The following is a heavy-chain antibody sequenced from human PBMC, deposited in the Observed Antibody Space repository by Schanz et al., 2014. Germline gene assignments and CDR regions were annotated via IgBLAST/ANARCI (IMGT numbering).Heavy chain of an antibody. CDR2: INQDGSEN. CDR1: RFTFSSYW. CDR3: ARDLGLDV. J-gene: IGHJ6*02. Sequence: EVQLVESGGGLVQPGGSLRLSCAASRFTFSSYWMSWVRQAPGRGLEWVANINQDGSENYYVDSMKGRFTISRDNAKNTLYLQMNSLRAEDTAVYYCARDLGLDVWGQGTTVTVSS. V-gene: IGHV3-7*03.